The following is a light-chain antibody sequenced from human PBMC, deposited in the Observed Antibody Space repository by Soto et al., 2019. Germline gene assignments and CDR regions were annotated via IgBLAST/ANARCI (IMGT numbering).Light chain of an antibody. Sequence: IQMTQSPSSVSASVGDSVTITCRASQLISSWLAWYQVKPGKAPKLLIYGASNRESGVPSRFSGSESGTLFTLTISRLEPEDFAVYYCQDFASPQWTFGQGTKVEI. J-gene: IGKJ1*01. CDR3: QDFASPQWT. V-gene: IGKV1-12*01. CDR2: GAS. CDR1: QLISSW.